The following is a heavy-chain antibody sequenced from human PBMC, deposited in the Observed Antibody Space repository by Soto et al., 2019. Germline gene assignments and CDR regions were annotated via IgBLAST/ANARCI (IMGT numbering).Heavy chain of an antibody. Sequence: ASVKVSCKASGYTFTSYGISWVRQAPGQGLEWMGWINAGNGNTKYSQKFQGRVTITRDTSASTAYMELSSLRSEDTAVYYCAREPHPVYGSGSYYSVYWGQGTLVTVSS. V-gene: IGHV1-3*01. D-gene: IGHD3-10*01. CDR1: GYTFTSYG. CDR3: AREPHPVYGSGSYYSVY. CDR2: INAGNGNT. J-gene: IGHJ4*02.